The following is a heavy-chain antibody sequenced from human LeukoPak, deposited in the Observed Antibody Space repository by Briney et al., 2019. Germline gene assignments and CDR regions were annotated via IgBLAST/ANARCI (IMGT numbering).Heavy chain of an antibody. V-gene: IGHV4-34*01. CDR3: ARDLRRRVTAIGYGPNEYYYYMDV. CDR2: INHSGST. J-gene: IGHJ6*03. Sequence: PSETLSLTCAVYGGSFSGYYWSWIRQPPGKGLEWIGEINHSGSTNYNPSLKSRVTISVDTSKNQFSLKLSSVTAADTAVYYCARDLRRRVTAIGYGPNEYYYYMDVWGKGTTVTISS. CDR1: GGSFSGYY. D-gene: IGHD4/OR15-4a*01.